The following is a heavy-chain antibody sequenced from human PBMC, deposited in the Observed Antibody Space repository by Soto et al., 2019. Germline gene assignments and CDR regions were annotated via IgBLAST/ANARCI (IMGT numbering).Heavy chain of an antibody. CDR2: ISAYNGNT. J-gene: IGHJ4*02. D-gene: IGHD3-10*01. Sequence: QVQLVQSGAEVKKPGALVKVSCKASGYTFTSYGISWVRQAPGQGLEWMGWISAYNGNTNYAQKLQGRVTMTTDTSTSTAYMELRSLRSDDTAVYYCARAPEYYYGSGSYPNDYYFDYWGQGTLVTVSS. V-gene: IGHV1-18*01. CDR1: GYTFTSYG. CDR3: ARAPEYYYGSGSYPNDYYFDY.